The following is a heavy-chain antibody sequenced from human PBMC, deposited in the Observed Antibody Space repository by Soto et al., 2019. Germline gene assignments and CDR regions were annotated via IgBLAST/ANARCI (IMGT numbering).Heavy chain of an antibody. D-gene: IGHD3-10*01. J-gene: IGHJ4*02. CDR1: GFPFTGYA. CDR2: ISGHGDAT. Sequence: PGGSLRLSCAASGFPFTGYAMSWVRQAPGKGLEWVSAISGHGDATFYADSVKGRFTISRDNSKNTLYLHMNSLRAEDTALYYSANSRVSMVRGLIVIPNYWGQGTLVTVSS. V-gene: IGHV3-23*01. CDR3: ANSRVSMVRGLIVIPNY.